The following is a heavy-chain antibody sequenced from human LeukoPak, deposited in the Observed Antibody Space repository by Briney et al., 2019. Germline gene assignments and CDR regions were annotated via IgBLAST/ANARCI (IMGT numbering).Heavy chain of an antibody. J-gene: IGHJ6*02. CDR2: ISAYNGNT. CDR3: AREGPESELRHGMDV. Sequence: ASVKVSCKASGYTFTSYGLSWVRQAPGQGREWMAWISAYNGNTNYAQKPQGRVTMTTDTSTSTAYMELRSLRSDDTAVYYCAREGPESELRHGMDVWGQGTTVTVSS. V-gene: IGHV1-18*01. CDR1: GYTFTSYG. D-gene: IGHD1-26*01.